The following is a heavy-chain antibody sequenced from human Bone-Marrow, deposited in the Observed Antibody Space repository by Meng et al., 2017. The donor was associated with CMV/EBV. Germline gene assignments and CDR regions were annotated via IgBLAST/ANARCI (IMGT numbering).Heavy chain of an antibody. CDR3: ARGSGLATIRNYYYYYGMDV. Sequence: GESLKISCAVSGFPFSSYSMNWVRQAPGKGLEWVSYISHSSSTIYYADSVKGRFTISRDNAKNSLYLQMNSLRAEDTAVYYCARGSGLATIRNYYYYYGMDVWGQGTTVTVSS. CDR1: GFPFSSYS. D-gene: IGHD5-24*01. J-gene: IGHJ6*02. V-gene: IGHV3-48*04. CDR2: ISHSSSTI.